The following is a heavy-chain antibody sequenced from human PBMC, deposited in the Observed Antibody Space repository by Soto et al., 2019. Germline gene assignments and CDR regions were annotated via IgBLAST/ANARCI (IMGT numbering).Heavy chain of an antibody. D-gene: IGHD6-13*01. V-gene: IGHV4-39*01. CDR1: GGSISSSSYY. J-gene: IGHJ4*02. Sequence: SETLSLTCTGSGGSISSSSYYGGWIRQPPGKGLEWIGSIYYSGSTYYNPSLKSRVTISVDTSKNQFSLKLSSVTAADTAVYYCARPKYSSSWSYWGQGTLVTVSS. CDR2: IYYSGST. CDR3: ARPKYSSSWSY.